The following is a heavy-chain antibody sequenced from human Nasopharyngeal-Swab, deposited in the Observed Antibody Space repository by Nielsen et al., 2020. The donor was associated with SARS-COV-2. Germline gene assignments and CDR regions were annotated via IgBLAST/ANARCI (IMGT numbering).Heavy chain of an antibody. J-gene: IGHJ3*02. CDR2: ISSSSSYI. CDR3: ARKSSTQPLGAFDI. Sequence: GESLKISCAASGFTFSSYSMNWVRQAPGKGLEWVSSISSSSSYIYYADSVKGRFTISRDNAKNSLYLQMNSLRAEDTAVYYCARKSSTQPLGAFDIWGQGTMVTASS. CDR1: GFTFSSYS. V-gene: IGHV3-21*01. D-gene: IGHD2-2*01.